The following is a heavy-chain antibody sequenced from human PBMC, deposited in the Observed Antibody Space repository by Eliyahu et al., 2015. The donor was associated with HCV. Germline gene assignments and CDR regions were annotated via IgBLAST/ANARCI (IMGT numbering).Heavy chain of an antibody. CDR1: GFTFEDFA. Sequence: EVKLVESGGGLVQPGRSLRFSXAASGFTFEDFAMXWARQAPXXGXAXVSGISWNSGDIGYADSVKGRFTISRDNAKNSLYLQMNSLTTDDTALYYCAKSLHFSGLTDASDIWGQGTVVTVSS. CDR3: AKSLHFSGLTDASDI. D-gene: IGHD6-19*01. V-gene: IGHV3-9*01. J-gene: IGHJ3*02. CDR2: ISWNSGDI.